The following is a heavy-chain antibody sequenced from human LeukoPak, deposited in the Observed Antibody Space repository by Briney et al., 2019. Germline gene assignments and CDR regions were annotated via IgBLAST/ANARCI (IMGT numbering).Heavy chain of an antibody. CDR1: GFTFSSYA. Sequence: GGSLRLSCAASGFTFSSYAMHWVRQAPGKGLEWVAVISYDGSNIYNADFVKGRFTISRDNSKNTLYLQMNSLRAEDTAVYYCAKDMAEGAAAGIFDYWGQGTLVTVSS. V-gene: IGHV3-30-3*01. J-gene: IGHJ4*02. D-gene: IGHD6-13*01. CDR2: ISYDGSNI. CDR3: AKDMAEGAAAGIFDY.